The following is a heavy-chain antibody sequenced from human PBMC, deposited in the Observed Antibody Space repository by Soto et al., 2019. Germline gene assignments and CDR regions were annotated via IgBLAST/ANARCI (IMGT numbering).Heavy chain of an antibody. CDR3: ARGADYGDTVREYFFDF. J-gene: IGHJ4*01. CDR1: GVSINNHPYF. V-gene: IGHV4-30-4*02. Sequence: PSDTLSRTCTVSGVSINNHPYFWGWIRQHPEKGLEWIGYIYSSGTTYFNPSLLSRVGMSLDTSGNRFSLRLTSVTAADTAVYYCARGADYGDTVREYFFDFWREGALVTAS. D-gene: IGHD4-17*01. CDR2: IYSSGTT.